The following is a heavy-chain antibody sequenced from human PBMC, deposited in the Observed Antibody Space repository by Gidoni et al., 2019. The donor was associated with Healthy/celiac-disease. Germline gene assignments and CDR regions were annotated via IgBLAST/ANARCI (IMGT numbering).Heavy chain of an antibody. CDR1: GFTFSNAW. CDR2: IKSKTDGGTT. CDR3: TTQAPPTVPTVNYYYMDV. J-gene: IGHJ6*03. V-gene: IGHV3-15*01. D-gene: IGHD1-26*01. Sequence: EVQLVESGGGLVKPGGSLRLSCAASGFTFSNAWMSWVRQAPGKGLEWVGRIKSKTDGGTTDYAAPVKGRFTISRDDSKNTLYLQMNSLKTEDTAVYYCTTQAPPTVPTVNYYYMDVWGKGTTVTVSS.